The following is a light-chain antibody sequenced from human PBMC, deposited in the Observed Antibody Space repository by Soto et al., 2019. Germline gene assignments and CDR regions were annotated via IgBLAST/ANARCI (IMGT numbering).Light chain of an antibody. CDR3: QQHSNWQIT. CDR2: DAS. J-gene: IGKJ4*01. V-gene: IGKV3-11*01. CDR1: QSVSSY. Sequence: EIVLTQSPVTLSLSPGERATLSCRASQSVSSYLVWYQQKPGQAPRLLIYDASNRATGSPARFSGSGSGTDFTLTISSLVPEDFAVYYCQQHSNWQITFGGGTKVEIK.